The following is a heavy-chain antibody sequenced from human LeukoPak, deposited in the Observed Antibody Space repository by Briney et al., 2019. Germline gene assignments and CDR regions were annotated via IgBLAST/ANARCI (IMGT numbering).Heavy chain of an antibody. D-gene: IGHD2-15*01. CDR2: INPNSGGT. J-gene: IGHJ4*02. Sequence: EASVKVSCKASGYTFTGYYIHWVRQAPGQGLEWMGRINPNSGGTNYAQKFQGRVTMTRDTSISTAYMELSRLRSDDTAVYYCARAVVGYCSGGSCSLFDYWGQGTLVTVSS. V-gene: IGHV1-2*06. CDR3: ARAVVGYCSGGSCSLFDY. CDR1: GYTFTGYY.